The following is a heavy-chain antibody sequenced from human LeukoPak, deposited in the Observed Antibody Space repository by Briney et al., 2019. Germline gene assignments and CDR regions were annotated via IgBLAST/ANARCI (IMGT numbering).Heavy chain of an antibody. V-gene: IGHV3-7*01. Sequence: TGGSLRLSCAVSGLTFIRYWMTWVRQGPGKGLEWLATIRPVGGETSYVDSVKGQFTISRDNARDSLYLEMNNLGPEDTAVYYCVTNGGKWGQGTLVTVSS. CDR3: VTNGGK. CDR2: IRPVGGET. CDR1: GLTFIRYW. J-gene: IGHJ4*02. D-gene: IGHD3-16*01.